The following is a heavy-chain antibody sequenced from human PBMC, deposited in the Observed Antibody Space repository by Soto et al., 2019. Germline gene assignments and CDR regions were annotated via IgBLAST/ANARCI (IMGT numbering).Heavy chain of an antibody. Sequence: GESLKISCEGSGYSFTSYWIGWVRQMPGKGLEWMGIIYPGDSDTRYSPSFQGRFTISRDNSKNTLYLQMNSLRAEDTAVYYRARGASITMIVVVITDAFDIWGQGTMVTVSS. V-gene: IGHV5-51*01. CDR2: IYPGDSDT. CDR1: GYSFTSYW. J-gene: IGHJ3*02. CDR3: ARGASITMIVVVITDAFDI. D-gene: IGHD3-22*01.